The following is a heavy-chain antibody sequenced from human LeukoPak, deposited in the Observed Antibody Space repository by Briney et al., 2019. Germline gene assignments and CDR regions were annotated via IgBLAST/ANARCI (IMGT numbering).Heavy chain of an antibody. Sequence: ASVKVSCKSSGGTFSSYAISWVRQAPGQGLEWMGGVIPIFGTANHAQKFQGRVTITTDESMRTAYMELSSLRSEDPAVYYCARDLGLAPEYYYDSSGQYYYYMDVWGEGNTVTVSS. D-gene: IGHD3-22*01. CDR2: VIPIFGTA. CDR3: ARDLGLAPEYYYDSSGQYYYYMDV. CDR1: GGTFSSYA. J-gene: IGHJ6*03. V-gene: IGHV1-69*05.